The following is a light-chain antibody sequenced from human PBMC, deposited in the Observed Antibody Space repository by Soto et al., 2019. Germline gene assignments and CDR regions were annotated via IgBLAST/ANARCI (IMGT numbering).Light chain of an antibody. J-gene: IGLJ2*01. CDR2: EVS. V-gene: IGLV2-14*01. Sequence: QAVVTQPASVSGSPGQSITISCSGTSSDIGTYKYVSWYQQHPGKAPKLMIYEVSNRPSGVSNRFSGSKSGNTASLTISGLQAEDEADYYCSSYTSSSTPVFGGGTKLTVL. CDR3: SSYTSSSTPV. CDR1: SSDIGTYKY.